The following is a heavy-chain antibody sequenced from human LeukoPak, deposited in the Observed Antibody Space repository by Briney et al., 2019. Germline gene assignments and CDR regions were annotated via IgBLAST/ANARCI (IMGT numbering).Heavy chain of an antibody. D-gene: IGHD3-10*01. CDR3: ARNAVPGYFDY. Sequence: SETLSLTCTVSGGSISSSSYYWGWIRQPPGKGLEWIGNIFYSGSTYYNPSLKSRVTISVDTSKNQFSLKLSSVTAADTAVYYCARNAVPGYFDYWGQGTLVSVSS. CDR1: GGSISSSSYY. J-gene: IGHJ4*02. CDR2: IFYSGST. V-gene: IGHV4-39*01.